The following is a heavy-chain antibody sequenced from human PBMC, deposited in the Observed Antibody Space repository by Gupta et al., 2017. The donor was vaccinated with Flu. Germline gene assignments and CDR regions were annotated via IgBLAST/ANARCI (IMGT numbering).Heavy chain of an antibody. CDR1: GFPFSGSY. V-gene: IGHV3-74*03. CDR2: INPDGSST. J-gene: IGHJ4*02. CDR3: ATVTTGC. Sequence: EVQLVESGGGLVQPGGSLSLSCAASGFPFSGSYLQWVRQAPGKGLVWVSRINPDGSSTTYADSVKGRFTISRDNAKNTLYLQMNSLGADDTAVYYCATVTTGCWGQGTLVTVSS. D-gene: IGHD4-17*01.